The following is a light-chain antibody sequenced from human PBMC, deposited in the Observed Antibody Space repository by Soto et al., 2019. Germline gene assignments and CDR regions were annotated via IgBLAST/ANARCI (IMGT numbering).Light chain of an antibody. CDR2: ANN. J-gene: IGLJ1*01. Sequence: QSVLTQPPSVSGAPGPRVTISCTGSSSNIGTGYDVHWYQQLPGTAPKLLIYANNNRPSGVPDRFSGSKSGTSASLAITGLQAEDEADYYCQSYDRGLSGSYVFGTGTKVTVL. V-gene: IGLV1-40*01. CDR3: QSYDRGLSGSYV. CDR1: SSNIGTGYD.